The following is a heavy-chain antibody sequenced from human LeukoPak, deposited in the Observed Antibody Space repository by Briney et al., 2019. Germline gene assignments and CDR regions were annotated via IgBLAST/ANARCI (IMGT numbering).Heavy chain of an antibody. CDR1: GGSISSYY. Sequence: SETLSLTSTVSGGSISSYYWSWIRQPPGKGLEWIGYIYYSGSTNYNPSLKGRVTISVDTSKNQFSLKLSSVTAADTAVYYCARDRTIFGVAPSFDYWGQGTLVTVSS. CDR2: IYYSGST. D-gene: IGHD3-3*01. V-gene: IGHV4-59*01. J-gene: IGHJ4*02. CDR3: ARDRTIFGVAPSFDY.